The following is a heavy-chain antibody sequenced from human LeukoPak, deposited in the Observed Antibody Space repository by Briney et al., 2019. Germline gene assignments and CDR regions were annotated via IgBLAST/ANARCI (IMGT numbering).Heavy chain of an antibody. CDR3: ARDLRSSTSCYSDV. V-gene: IGHV4-31*03. D-gene: IGHD2-2*01. CDR2: IYYSGST. Sequence: PSETMSLSCTVSGGSISSGGYYWSWIRPHPGYLLELLGYIYYSGSTYYNPSLKSRVTISVDTSKNQFSLKLSSVTAADTAVYYCARDLRSSTSCYSDVWGQGTTVTVSS. CDR1: GGSISSGGYY. J-gene: IGHJ6*02.